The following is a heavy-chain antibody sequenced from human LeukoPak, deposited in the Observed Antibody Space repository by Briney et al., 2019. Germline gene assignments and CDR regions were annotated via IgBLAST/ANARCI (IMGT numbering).Heavy chain of an antibody. V-gene: IGHV3-23*01. CDR1: GSSFSSCA. Sequence: PGGSLRLSCAASGSSFSSCAMSWVRQTPGKGLEWVSAVTGGGSTYYADSVKGRFTISRDNSKNTVYLQMNSLRAEDTAVYYCAKKWSGGDSSVVAATDLDYWGQGTLVTVSS. CDR2: VTGGGST. D-gene: IGHD2-15*01. CDR3: AKKWSGGDSSVVAATDLDY. J-gene: IGHJ4*02.